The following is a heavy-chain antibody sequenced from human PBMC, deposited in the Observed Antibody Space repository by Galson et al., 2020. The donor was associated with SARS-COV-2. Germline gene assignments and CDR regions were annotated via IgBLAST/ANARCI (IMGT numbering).Heavy chain of an antibody. J-gene: IGHJ3*02. CDR3: ARGDYYGSGSYFGDAFDI. V-gene: IGHV3-21*01. D-gene: IGHD3-10*01. CDR1: GFTFSSYS. CDR2: ISSSSSYI. Sequence: GESLKISCAASGFTFSSYSMNWVRQAPGKGLEWVSSISSSSSYIYYADSVKGRFTISRDNAKNSLYLQMNSLRAEDTAVYYCARGDYYGSGSYFGDAFDIWGQGTMVTVSS.